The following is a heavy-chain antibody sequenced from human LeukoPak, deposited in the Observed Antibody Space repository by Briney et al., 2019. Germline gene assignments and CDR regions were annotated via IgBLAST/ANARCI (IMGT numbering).Heavy chain of an antibody. V-gene: IGHV4-30-4*01. D-gene: IGHD1-14*01. CDR1: GGSISSGDYY. CDR2: TYYSGST. CDR3: ARVSRSYSWLQSTGDY. Sequence: PSETLSLTCAVSGGSISSGDYYWSWIRQPPGKGLEWIGYTYYSGSTYYNPSLKSRVTISVDTSKNQFSLKLSSVTAADTAVYYCARVSRSYSWLQSTGDYWGQGTLVTVSS. J-gene: IGHJ4*02.